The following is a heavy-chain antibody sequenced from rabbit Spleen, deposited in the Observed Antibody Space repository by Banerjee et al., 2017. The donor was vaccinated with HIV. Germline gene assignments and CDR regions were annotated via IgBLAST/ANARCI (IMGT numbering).Heavy chain of an antibody. CDR2: IDPVFGSA. D-gene: IGHD1-1*01. Sequence: QLRESGGGLVQPGGSLKLSCKASGFDFTSYYMSWVRQAPGKGLEWIGYIDPVFGSAYYASWANGRFSISRENTQNTVSLQLNSLTAADTATYFCARDSGSGPYIDGYFNLWGQGTLVTVS. J-gene: IGHJ4*01. V-gene: IGHV1S7*01. CDR1: GFDFTSYY. CDR3: ARDSGSGPYIDGYFNL.